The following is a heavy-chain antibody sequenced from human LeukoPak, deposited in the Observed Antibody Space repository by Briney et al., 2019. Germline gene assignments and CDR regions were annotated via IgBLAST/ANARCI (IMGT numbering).Heavy chain of an antibody. V-gene: IGHV3-13*01. CDR1: GFTFNNYD. CDR3: AREITGYGMDV. D-gene: IGHD1-20*01. CDR2: IGTAGDT. J-gene: IGHJ6*02. Sequence: PGGSLRLSCAASGFTFNNYDIHWVRHATGKGLEWVSAIGTAGDTYYPGSVKGRFTISRENAKNSLYLQMNSLRAGDTAVYYCAREITGYGMDVWGQGTTVTVSS.